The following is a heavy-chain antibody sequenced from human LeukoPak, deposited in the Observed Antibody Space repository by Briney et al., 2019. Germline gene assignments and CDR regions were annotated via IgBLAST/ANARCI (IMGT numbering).Heavy chain of an antibody. CDR3: ATWLRLDYFDY. CDR2: IYYSGST. CDR1: GGSVSSGSYY. D-gene: IGHD5-12*01. J-gene: IGHJ4*02. Sequence: SETLSLTCTVSGGSVSSGSYYWSWIRQPPGKGLEWIGYIYYSGSTNYNLSLKSRVTISVDTSKNQFSLKLSSVTAADTAVYYCATWLRLDYFDYWGQGTLVTVSS. V-gene: IGHV4-61*01.